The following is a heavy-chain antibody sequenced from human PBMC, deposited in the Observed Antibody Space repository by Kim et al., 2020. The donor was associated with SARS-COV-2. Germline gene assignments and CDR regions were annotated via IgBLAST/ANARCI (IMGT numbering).Heavy chain of an antibody. D-gene: IGHD6-13*01. Sequence: DTRYSPSFQGQATISADKSINTAYLQWSTLKASDTAMYYCATSNGSSWAYFDYWGQGTLVTVSS. CDR2: DT. V-gene: IGHV5-51*01. J-gene: IGHJ4*02. CDR3: ATSNGSSWAYFDY.